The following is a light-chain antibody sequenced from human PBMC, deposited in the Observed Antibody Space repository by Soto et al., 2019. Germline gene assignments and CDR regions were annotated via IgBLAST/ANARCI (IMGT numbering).Light chain of an antibody. V-gene: IGKV1-8*01. J-gene: IGKJ1*01. CDR2: AAY. CDR3: HQDYASPRT. CDR1: QGISSY. Sequence: AIRMTQSPSSFSASTGDRVTITCRASQGISSYLAWYQQKPGKAPKLLIYAAYTLQSGVPSRFSGSGSGTDFTLTSSWLQSEIVATYYSHQDYASPRTFGEGTRVEIK.